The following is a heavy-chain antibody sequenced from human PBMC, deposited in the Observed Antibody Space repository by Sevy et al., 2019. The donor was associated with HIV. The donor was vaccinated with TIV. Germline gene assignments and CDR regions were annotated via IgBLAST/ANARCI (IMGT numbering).Heavy chain of an antibody. J-gene: IGHJ5*01. CDR2: IYYNGHI. V-gene: IGHV4-59*08. CDR3: AGENAWGRGYS. D-gene: IGHD1-26*01. Sequence: ASETLSLTCTVSGGSITSLYWNWIRQPPGKGLEWIANIYYNGHINYNPSLKSRVTLSLDTSKNQFSLRLSSVTAADTAMYYCAGENAWGRGYSRGQGTLVTVSS. CDR1: GGSITSLY.